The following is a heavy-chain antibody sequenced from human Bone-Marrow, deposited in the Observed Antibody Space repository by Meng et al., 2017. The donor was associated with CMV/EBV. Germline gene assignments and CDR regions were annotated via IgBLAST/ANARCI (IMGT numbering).Heavy chain of an antibody. Sequence: GESLKISCKGSEYSFTSYWVGWVRQMPGKGLEWMGIIYPGDSDTRYSPSFQGQVTISADKSISTAYLQWSSLKASDTAMYYCARTASNYDFWSGYYIYYYYGMDVWGQGTTVTVSS. D-gene: IGHD3-3*01. CDR2: IYPGDSDT. V-gene: IGHV5-51*01. J-gene: IGHJ6*02. CDR3: ARTASNYDFWSGYYIYYYYGMDV. CDR1: EYSFTSYW.